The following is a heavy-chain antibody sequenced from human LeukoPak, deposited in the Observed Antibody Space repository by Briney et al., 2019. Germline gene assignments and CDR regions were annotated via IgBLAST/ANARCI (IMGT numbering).Heavy chain of an antibody. CDR1: GDSISSYY. J-gene: IGHJ5*02. D-gene: IGHD3-3*01. CDR2: IYTSGST. Sequence: PSETLSLTCTVSGDSISSYYWSWIRQPAGKGLEWIGRIYTSGSTNYNPSLKGRVSMSVDTSKNQFSLNLSSVTAADTAVYYCARITIFRGNWFDPWGQGTLVTVSS. CDR3: ARITIFRGNWFDP. V-gene: IGHV4-4*07.